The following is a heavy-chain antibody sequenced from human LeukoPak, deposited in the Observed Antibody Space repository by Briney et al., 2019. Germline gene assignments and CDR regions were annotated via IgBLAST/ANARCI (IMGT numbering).Heavy chain of an antibody. V-gene: IGHV1-2*02. J-gene: IGHJ4*02. Sequence: ASVKVSFKASGYTFTGYYMHWVRQAPGQGLEWMGWINPNSGGTNYAQKFQGRVTMTRDTSISTAYMELSRLRSDDTAVYYCARALRLTSPFDYWGQGTLVTVSS. CDR2: INPNSGGT. CDR1: GYTFTGYY. CDR3: ARALRLTSPFDY.